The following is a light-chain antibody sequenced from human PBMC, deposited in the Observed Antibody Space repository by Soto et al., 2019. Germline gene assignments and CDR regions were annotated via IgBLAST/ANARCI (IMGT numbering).Light chain of an antibody. V-gene: IGKV3-15*01. CDR3: QQYNNWPPWT. CDR1: QSVSSY. Sequence: EIVMTQSPATLSVSPGERATLSCRASQSVSSYLAWYQQKPGQAPRLLIYGASTRVTGIPARFSGSGSGTEFTLTISSLQSEDFAAYYCQQYNNWPPWTFGQGTKVEIK. J-gene: IGKJ1*01. CDR2: GAS.